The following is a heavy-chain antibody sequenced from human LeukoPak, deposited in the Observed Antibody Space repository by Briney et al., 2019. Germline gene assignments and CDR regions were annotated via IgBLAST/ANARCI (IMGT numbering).Heavy chain of an antibody. CDR1: GGTFSSYA. CDR2: IIPIFGTA. CDR3: ASEFWSGYYFAQFGY. Sequence: ASVKVSCKASGGTFSSYAISWVRQAPGQGLEWMGRIIPIFGTANYAQKFQGRVTITTDESTSTAHMELSSLRSEDTAVYYCASEFWSGYYFAQFGYWGQGTLVTVSS. D-gene: IGHD3-3*01. J-gene: IGHJ4*02. V-gene: IGHV1-69*05.